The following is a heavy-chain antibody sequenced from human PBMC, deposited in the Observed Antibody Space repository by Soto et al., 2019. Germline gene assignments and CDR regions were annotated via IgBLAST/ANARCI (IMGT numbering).Heavy chain of an antibody. J-gene: IGHJ6*03. D-gene: IGHD5-18*01. CDR2: ISSSSSYI. Sequence: EVQLVESGGGLVKPGGSLRLSCAASGFTFSSYSMNWVRQAPGKGLEWVSSISSSSSYIYYADSVKGRFTISRDNAKNSLYLQMNSLRAEDTAVYYCARETLWDYSYYMDVWGKGTTVTVSS. CDR3: ARETLWDYSYYMDV. V-gene: IGHV3-21*01. CDR1: GFTFSSYS.